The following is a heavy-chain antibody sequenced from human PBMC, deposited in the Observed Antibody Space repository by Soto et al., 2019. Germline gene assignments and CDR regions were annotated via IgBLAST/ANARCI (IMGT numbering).Heavy chain of an antibody. D-gene: IGHD2-2*01. CDR2: INPSGGST. CDR3: ARDPVSLLVPAARNVPGAFDI. Sequence: ASVKVSCKASGYTFTSYYMHWVRQAPGQGLERMGIINPSGGSTSYAQKFQGRVTMTRDTSTSTVYMELSSLRFEDTALYYCARDPVSLLVPAARNVPGAFDIWG. CDR1: GYTFTSYY. V-gene: IGHV1-46*01. J-gene: IGHJ3*02.